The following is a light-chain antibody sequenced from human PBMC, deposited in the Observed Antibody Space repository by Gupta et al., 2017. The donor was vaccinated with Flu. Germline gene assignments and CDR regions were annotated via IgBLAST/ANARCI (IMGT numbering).Light chain of an antibody. CDR2: YKSDSHK. CDR1: SGINVDTYN. J-gene: IGLJ3*02. CDR3: LIWHSSAWV. V-gene: IGLV5-45*02. Sequence: CTLRSGINVDTYNRYGYQQKPGSPPQFLRRYKSDSHKHQGSGVPSRFSGSKDASANAGILLISGLQSEDEDDYYCLIWHSSAWVFGGGTKLTVL.